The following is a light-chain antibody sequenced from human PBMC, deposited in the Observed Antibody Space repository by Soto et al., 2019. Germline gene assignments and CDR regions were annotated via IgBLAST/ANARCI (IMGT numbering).Light chain of an antibody. V-gene: IGKV1-5*01. J-gene: IGKJ1*01. CDR3: QQYQIDWT. CDR2: DAS. CDR1: QSISSW. Sequence: DIQMTQAPSTVSASVGDRVTITCRASQSISSWLAWYQQKPGKAPTLLIYDASSLQSGVPSRFSGSGSGTEFTLTISSLQPDDFATYYCQQYQIDWTFGQGTKV.